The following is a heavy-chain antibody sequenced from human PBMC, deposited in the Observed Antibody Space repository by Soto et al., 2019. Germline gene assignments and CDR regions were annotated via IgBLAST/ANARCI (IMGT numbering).Heavy chain of an antibody. D-gene: IGHD3-22*01. Sequence: ASVKVSCKASGYTFTSYYMHGVRQAPGQGLEWMGIINPSGGSTSYAQKFQGRATMTRDTSTSTVYMCRSSLRSEDTAVYYCARYPPFTMIGTTDKSGDDYWGQGTLVTVSS. CDR2: INPSGGST. V-gene: IGHV1-46*01. CDR1: GYTFTSYY. CDR3: ARYPPFTMIGTTDKSGDDY. J-gene: IGHJ4*02.